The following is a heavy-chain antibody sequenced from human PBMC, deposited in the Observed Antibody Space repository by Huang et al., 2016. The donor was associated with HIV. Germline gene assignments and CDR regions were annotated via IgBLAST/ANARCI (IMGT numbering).Heavy chain of an antibody. D-gene: IGHD6-6*01. Sequence: VQLVQSGAEVKKPGESLKISCKGSGYSFSSYWIAWVRQMPGKGLEWMGSIFPDGSDTTYRPSFDGPVTISADKSIGTAYLQWSSLKASDTAMYYCARRFSSSSGYFDYWGQGSLVTVSS. J-gene: IGHJ4*02. V-gene: IGHV5-51*01. CDR2: IFPDGSDT. CDR1: GYSFSSYW. CDR3: ARRFSSSSGYFDY.